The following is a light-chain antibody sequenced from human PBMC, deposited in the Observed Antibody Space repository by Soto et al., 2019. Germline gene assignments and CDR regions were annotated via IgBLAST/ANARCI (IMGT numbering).Light chain of an antibody. V-gene: IGKV3D-7*01. CDR1: QSVTVNS. J-gene: IGKJ1*01. CDR3: QQDYNLPWT. Sequence: EILLTQSPSTLSLSPGEGVTLSCRASQSVTVNSLAWYQQKPGQAPRLLIYAASTRATGIPDRFSGSGSETDFTLTISSLQPEDFAVYYCQQDYNLPWTFGHGTKVDIK. CDR2: AAS.